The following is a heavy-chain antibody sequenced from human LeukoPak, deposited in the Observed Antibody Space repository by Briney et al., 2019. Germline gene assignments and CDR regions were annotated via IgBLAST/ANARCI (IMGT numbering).Heavy chain of an antibody. J-gene: IGHJ4*02. D-gene: IGHD1-26*01. V-gene: IGHV3-21*01. CDR3: ARDGRGSGGATRYGY. CDR1: GFTYSSYS. CDR2: ISSSSSYI. Sequence: GSLRLSCAASGFTYSSYSMNWVRQAPGKGLEWVSSISSSSSYIYYADSVKGRFTISRDNAKNSLYLQMNSLRAEDTAVYYCARDGRGSGGATRYGYWGQGTLVTVSS.